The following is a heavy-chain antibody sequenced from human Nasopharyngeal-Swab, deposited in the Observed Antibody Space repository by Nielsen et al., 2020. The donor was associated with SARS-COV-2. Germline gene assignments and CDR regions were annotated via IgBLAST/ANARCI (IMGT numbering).Heavy chain of an antibody. J-gene: IGHJ6*02. CDR1: GYSVSGGYY. CDR3: TYSSSWYFYGMDV. V-gene: IGHV4-38-2*02. Sequence: SETLSLTCTVSGYSVSGGYYWGWIRQPPGKGLEWIGSIYHSGSTYYNPSLKSRVTISVDTSKNQFSLKLSSVTAADTAVYYCTYSSSWYFYGMDVWGQGTTVTVSS. CDR2: IYHSGST. D-gene: IGHD6-13*01.